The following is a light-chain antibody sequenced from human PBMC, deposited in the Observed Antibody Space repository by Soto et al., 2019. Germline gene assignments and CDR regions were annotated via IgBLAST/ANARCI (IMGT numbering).Light chain of an antibody. Sequence: QSVLTQPDSVSGSPGQSIAISCTGTSSDVGGYDYVSWYQQHPDKAPKLIVYEVTHRPSGVSSRFSGSKSGNTASLTISGLQAEDEADYYCSSLRSGSTRVFGTGTKLTVL. CDR2: EVT. V-gene: IGLV2-14*01. CDR1: SSDVGGYDY. CDR3: SSLRSGSTRV. J-gene: IGLJ1*01.